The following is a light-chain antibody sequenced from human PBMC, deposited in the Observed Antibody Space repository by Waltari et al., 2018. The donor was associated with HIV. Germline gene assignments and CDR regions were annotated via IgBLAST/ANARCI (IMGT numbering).Light chain of an antibody. CDR2: EGI. CDR3: SSYAGCTTWV. Sequence: QSALTQPASVSGSPGQSITISCTGTSSDVGTYDLVSWYQQHPDKAPKLMIDEGIKRPSGVSNRFSGSKSGTTASLTISVLQAEDEAYYYCSSYAGCTTWVFGGGTKLTVL. V-gene: IGLV2-23*01. CDR1: SSDVGTYDL. J-gene: IGLJ3*02.